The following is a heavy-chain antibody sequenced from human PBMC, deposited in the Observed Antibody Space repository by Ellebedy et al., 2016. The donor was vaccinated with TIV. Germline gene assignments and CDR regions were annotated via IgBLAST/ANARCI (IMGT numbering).Heavy chain of an antibody. V-gene: IGHV1-18*01. CDR3: AREGGAQLVEEGYFDY. D-gene: IGHD6-6*01. Sequence: ASVKVSXXASGYTFTSYGISWVRQAPGRGLEWMGWISAYNGNTNYAQKLQGRVTMTTDTSTSTAYMELRSLRSDDTAVYYCAREGGAQLVEEGYFDYWGQGTLVTVSS. CDR1: GYTFTSYG. J-gene: IGHJ4*02. CDR2: ISAYNGNT.